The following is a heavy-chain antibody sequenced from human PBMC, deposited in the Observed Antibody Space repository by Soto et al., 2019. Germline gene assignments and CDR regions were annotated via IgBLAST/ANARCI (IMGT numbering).Heavy chain of an antibody. V-gene: IGHV4-34*01. CDR1: GGSFSGYY. J-gene: IGHJ4*02. CDR2: INHSGST. Sequence: SETLSLTCAVYGGSFSGYYWSWIRQPPGKGLEWIGEINHSGSTNYNPSLKSRVTISVDTSENQFSLKLSSVTAADTAVYYCARAPFSIAAAGAVDYWGQGTLVTVSS. D-gene: IGHD6-13*01. CDR3: ARAPFSIAAAGAVDY.